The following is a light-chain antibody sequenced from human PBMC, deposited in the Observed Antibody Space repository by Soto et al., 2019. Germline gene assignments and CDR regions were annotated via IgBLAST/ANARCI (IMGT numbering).Light chain of an antibody. V-gene: IGKV3-11*01. CDR1: QTVSSS. CDR2: EAS. Sequence: EIVLTQSPATLSLSPGERATLSCRASQTVSSSLAWYQQKPGQAPRLLIYEASNRATGIPARFSGSGSGADFTLTISSLQPEDFAVYYCQQDYNLPWTFGHGSKVDIK. CDR3: QQDYNLPWT. J-gene: IGKJ1*01.